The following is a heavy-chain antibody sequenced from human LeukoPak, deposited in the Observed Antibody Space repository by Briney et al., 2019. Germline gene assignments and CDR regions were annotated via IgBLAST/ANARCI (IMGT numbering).Heavy chain of an antibody. CDR1: GASISSFY. D-gene: IGHD3-22*01. Sequence: KPSETLSLTCTVSGASISSFYWSWIRQPAGKGLEWIGRIYISGSTNYNPSLKSRVTMSLDTSKHQFSLKLTSVTAADTAVYYCARGPESSGYYTFDFWGQGTLVTVSS. J-gene: IGHJ4*02. CDR3: ARGPESSGYYTFDF. V-gene: IGHV4-4*07. CDR2: IYISGST.